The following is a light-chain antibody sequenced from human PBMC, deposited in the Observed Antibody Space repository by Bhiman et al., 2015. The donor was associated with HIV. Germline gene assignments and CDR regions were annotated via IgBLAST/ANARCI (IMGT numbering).Light chain of an antibody. CDR2: QDN. Sequence: SYVVTQPPSVSVSPGQTASITCSGDKLGNKYAYWYQQKPGQSPVLVIYQDNTRPSGIPERFSGSNSGNTATLTISGTQAMDEADYYCQAWDSNTVVFGGGTKLTVL. J-gene: IGLJ2*01. CDR3: QAWDSNTVV. CDR1: KLGNKY. V-gene: IGLV3-1*01.